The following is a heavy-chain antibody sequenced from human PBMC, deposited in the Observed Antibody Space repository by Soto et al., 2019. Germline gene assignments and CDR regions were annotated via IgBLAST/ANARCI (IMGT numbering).Heavy chain of an antibody. V-gene: IGHV2-5*02. CDR1: GFSLSTSGVG. J-gene: IGHJ4*02. CDR2: IYWDDDK. CDR3: AHSGDIVGGAHFDY. D-gene: IGHD2-15*01. Sequence: QITLKESGPTLVKPTQTLTLTCTFSGFSLSTSGVGVGWIRQPPGKALEWLALIYWDDDKRYSPSLKSRLTITKEPSKNQVVLTMTHMDPVDTATYYCAHSGDIVGGAHFDYWGQGTLVTVSS.